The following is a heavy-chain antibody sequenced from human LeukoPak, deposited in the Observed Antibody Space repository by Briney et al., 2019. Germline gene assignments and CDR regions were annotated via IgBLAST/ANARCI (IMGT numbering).Heavy chain of an antibody. V-gene: IGHV1-69*05. Sequence: SVKVSCKASGGTFSSYAISWVRQVPGQGLEWMGRIIPIFGTANYAQKFQGRVTITTDESTSTAYMELSSLRSEDTAVYYCARDPDPYDSSGYWGQGTLVTVSS. CDR2: IIPIFGTA. CDR3: ARDPDPYDSSGY. D-gene: IGHD3-22*01. J-gene: IGHJ4*02. CDR1: GGTFSSYA.